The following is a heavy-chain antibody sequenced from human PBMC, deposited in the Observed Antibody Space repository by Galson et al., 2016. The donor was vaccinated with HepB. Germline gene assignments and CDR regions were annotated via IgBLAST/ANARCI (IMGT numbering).Heavy chain of an antibody. J-gene: IGHJ4*02. CDR2: ISGSGHNT. Sequence: SLRLSCAASGFTFGNYAMSWVRQAPGKGLEWVSTISGSGHNTYYADSVKGRFSISRDNSKNTLFLDMYSLRADDMALYYCARRSEVFGDSKTDYWGQETLVTVSS. V-gene: IGHV3-23*01. CDR3: ARRSEVFGDSKTDY. CDR1: GFTFGNYA. D-gene: IGHD3-3*01.